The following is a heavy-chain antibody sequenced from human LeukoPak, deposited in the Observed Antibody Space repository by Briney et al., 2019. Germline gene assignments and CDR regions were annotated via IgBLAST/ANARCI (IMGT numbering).Heavy chain of an antibody. CDR3: ARQVDYGDYLDY. J-gene: IGHJ4*02. V-gene: IGHV3-48*04. D-gene: IGHD4-17*01. CDR1: GFTFSSYS. Sequence: PGGSLRLSCAASGFTFSSYSMNCVRQAPGKGLEWLSYIGSSSTISYAASVRGRFTISRDNAKNSLYLQMNSLRAEDTAVYYCARQVDYGDYLDYWGQGTLVSVSS. CDR2: IGSSSTI.